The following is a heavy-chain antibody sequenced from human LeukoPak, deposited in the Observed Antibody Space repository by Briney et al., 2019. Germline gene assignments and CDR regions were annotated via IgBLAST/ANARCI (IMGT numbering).Heavy chain of an antibody. CDR3: ARDRYSGYSSTYFDY. J-gene: IGHJ4*02. V-gene: IGHV1-3*01. CDR2: INAGNGNT. Sequence: GASVKVSCKASGYTFTSYAMHWVRQAPGQRLKWMGWINAGNGNTKYSQKFQGRVTITRDTSASTAYMELSSLRSEGTAVYYCARDRYSGYSSTYFDYWGQGTLVTVSS. CDR1: GYTFTSYA. D-gene: IGHD6-13*01.